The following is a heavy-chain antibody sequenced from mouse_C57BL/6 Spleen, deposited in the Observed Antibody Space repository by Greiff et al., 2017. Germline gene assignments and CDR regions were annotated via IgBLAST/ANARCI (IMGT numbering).Heavy chain of an antibody. CDR3: ARDQLLRCSWFAY. Sequence: EVQGVESGGGLVKPGGSLKLSCAASGFTFSSYAMSWVRQTPEKRLEWVATISAGGSYTYYPDNVKGRFTISRDNAKNILYLQMSHLKSEDTAMYNSARDQLLRCSWFAYWGQGTLVTVSA. V-gene: IGHV5-4*01. D-gene: IGHD1-1*01. J-gene: IGHJ3*01. CDR2: ISAGGSYT. CDR1: GFTFSSYA.